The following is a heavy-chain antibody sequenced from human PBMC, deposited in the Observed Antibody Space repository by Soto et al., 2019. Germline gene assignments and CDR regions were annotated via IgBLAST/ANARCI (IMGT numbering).Heavy chain of an antibody. CDR2: IPSIGST. D-gene: IGHD4-17*01. J-gene: IGHJ4*02. Sequence: QLQLQESGPGLVKPSETLSLTCTVSGASIISTTKYWGWIRQPPGRGLEWIGTIPSIGSTYYNPSLEVRVTISVDTSKNQFSLKVTSVTAADTGLYYCARQDHGDYEFFFDYWGQGTLVTVSS. V-gene: IGHV4-39*01. CDR1: GASIISTTKY. CDR3: ARQDHGDYEFFFDY.